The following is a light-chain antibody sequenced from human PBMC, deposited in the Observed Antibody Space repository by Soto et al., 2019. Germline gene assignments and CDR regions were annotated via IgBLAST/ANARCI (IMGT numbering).Light chain of an antibody. J-gene: IGKJ3*01. CDR2: KAS. Sequence: DIQMTQSPSTLSASVGDRVTITCRASQSMTSWLAWYQQKPGKAPKLLIYKASSLESGVPSRFSGSGSGTEFTLTISSLQPDDFATYYCQQHNSYPFTFGPGTKVDIK. V-gene: IGKV1-5*03. CDR3: QQHNSYPFT. CDR1: QSMTSW.